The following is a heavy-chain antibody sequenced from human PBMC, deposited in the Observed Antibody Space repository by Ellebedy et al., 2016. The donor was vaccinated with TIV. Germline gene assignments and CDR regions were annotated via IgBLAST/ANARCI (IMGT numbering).Heavy chain of an antibody. J-gene: IGHJ4*02. CDR2: INHSGST. Sequence: SETLSLTCAVYGGAFSGYYWSWIRQPPGKGLEWIGEINHSGSTNYNPSLNSRVTISVDTSKNQFSLKLSSVTAADTAVYYCARSGLPPSLDWLLNYWGQGTLVTVSS. CDR3: ARSGLPPSLDWLLNY. D-gene: IGHD3-9*01. V-gene: IGHV4-34*01. CDR1: GGAFSGYY.